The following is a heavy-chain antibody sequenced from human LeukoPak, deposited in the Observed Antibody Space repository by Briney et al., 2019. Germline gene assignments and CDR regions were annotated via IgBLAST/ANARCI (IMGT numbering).Heavy chain of an antibody. J-gene: IGHJ4*02. Sequence: GGSLRLSCAASGFTFSSYSMNWVRQAPGKGLEWVSSISSSSSYIYYADSVKGRFTISRDNAKNSLYLQMNSLRAEDTAVYYCARDPRRGMEIGYWGQGTLVTVSS. CDR2: ISSSSSYI. CDR1: GFTFSSYS. CDR3: ARDPRRGMEIGY. V-gene: IGHV3-21*01. D-gene: IGHD3-16*01.